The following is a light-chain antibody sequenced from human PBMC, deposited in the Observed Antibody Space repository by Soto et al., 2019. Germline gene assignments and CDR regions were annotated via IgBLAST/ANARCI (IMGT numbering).Light chain of an antibody. J-gene: IGLJ1*01. CDR2: EVS. V-gene: IGLV2-8*01. CDR1: SSDVGGYNY. Sequence: QSVLTQPPSASGSPGQSVTISCAGTSSDVGGYNYVSWYQQYPGKVPKLMIYEVSELPSGVPDRFSGSKSGNTDLLTVSGLQDEDEADYYCLSYADTAYVFGTGTKVTAL. CDR3: LSYADTAYV.